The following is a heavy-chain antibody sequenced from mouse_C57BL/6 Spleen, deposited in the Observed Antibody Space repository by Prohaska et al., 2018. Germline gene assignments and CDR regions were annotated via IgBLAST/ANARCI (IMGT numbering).Heavy chain of an antibody. Sequence: QVQLQQSGAELVRPGASVTLSCKASGYTFTDYEMHWVKQTPVHGLEWIGAIDPETGGTAYNQKFKGKAILTADKSSSTEDMELRRVTSEYSAVYYCTRSNYYGRSPSYFDVWGTGTTVTVSS. J-gene: IGHJ1*03. V-gene: IGHV1-15*01. CDR2: IDPETGGT. CDR3: TRSNYYGRSPSYFDV. D-gene: IGHD1-1*01. CDR1: GYTFTDYE.